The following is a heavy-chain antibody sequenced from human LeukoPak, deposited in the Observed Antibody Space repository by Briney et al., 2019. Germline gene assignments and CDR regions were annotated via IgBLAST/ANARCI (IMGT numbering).Heavy chain of an antibody. V-gene: IGHV3-30*02. D-gene: IGHD3-22*01. CDR2: IRYDGSNK. CDR1: GFTFSSYG. Sequence: PGGSLRLSCAASGFTFSSYGMHWVRQAPGKGLEWVAFIRYDGSNKYYADSVKGRFTISRDNSKNTLYLQMNSLRAEDTAVYYCAKDAQGAVRSLPRGAWFFDYWGQGTLVTVSS. J-gene: IGHJ4*02. CDR3: AKDAQGAVRSLPRGAWFFDY.